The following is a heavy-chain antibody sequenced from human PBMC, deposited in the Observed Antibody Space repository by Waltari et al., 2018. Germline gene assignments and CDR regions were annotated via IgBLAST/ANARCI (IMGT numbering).Heavy chain of an antibody. Sequence: QVQLVQSGAEVKKPGASVKVSCKASGYTFTSYAMHWVRQAPGQRLEWMGWINAGNGNTKYSQKFQGRVTITRDTSASTAYMELSSLRSEDTAVYYCARERSIAAPNWFDPWGQGTLVTVSS. CDR1: GYTFTSYA. CDR3: ARERSIAAPNWFDP. CDR2: INAGNGNT. J-gene: IGHJ5*02. V-gene: IGHV1-3*01. D-gene: IGHD6-25*01.